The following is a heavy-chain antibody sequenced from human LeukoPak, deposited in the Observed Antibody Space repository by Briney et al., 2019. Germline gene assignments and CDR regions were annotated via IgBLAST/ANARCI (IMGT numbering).Heavy chain of an antibody. Sequence: GGSLRLSCAASGFTFNIYEMNWVRQAPGKGLEGVSYITSSGSTIHYADSVKGRFTISRDNAKNSLYLQLSSLRAEDTAVYYCARARCGDDCFPPYYFDYWGQGTLVTVSS. CDR2: ITSSGSTI. CDR1: GFTFNIYE. J-gene: IGHJ4*02. D-gene: IGHD2-21*02. V-gene: IGHV3-48*03. CDR3: ARARCGDDCFPPYYFDY.